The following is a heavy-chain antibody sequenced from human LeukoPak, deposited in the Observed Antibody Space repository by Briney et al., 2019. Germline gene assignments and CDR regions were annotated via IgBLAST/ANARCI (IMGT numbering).Heavy chain of an antibody. D-gene: IGHD2-15*01. CDR1: GFTFSSYA. J-gene: IGHJ4*02. Sequence: GGSLRLSCAASGFTFSSYAMHWVRQAPGKGLEWVAVISYDGSNKYYADSVKGRFTISRDNAKNSLYLQMNSLRAEDTAVYYCARAVVAATPVDYWGQGTLVTVSS. CDR2: ISYDGSNK. CDR3: ARAVVAATPVDY. V-gene: IGHV3-30-3*01.